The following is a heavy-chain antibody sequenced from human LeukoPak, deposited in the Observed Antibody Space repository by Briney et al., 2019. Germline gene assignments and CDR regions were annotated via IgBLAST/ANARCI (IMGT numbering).Heavy chain of an antibody. Sequence: PGGSLRLSCAASGFTFSSYGMHWVRQAPGKGLEWVAVISYDGSNKYYADSVKGRFTISRDNSKNTLYLQMNSPRAEDTAVYFCARASQWLAFDSWGQGTLVTVSS. CDR3: ARASQWLAFDS. V-gene: IGHV3-30*03. J-gene: IGHJ4*02. CDR1: GFTFSSYG. CDR2: ISYDGSNK. D-gene: IGHD6-19*01.